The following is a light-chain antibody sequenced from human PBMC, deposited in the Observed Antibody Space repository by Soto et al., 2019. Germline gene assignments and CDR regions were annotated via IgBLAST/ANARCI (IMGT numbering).Light chain of an antibody. CDR1: SGSIASNY. CDR2: EDN. V-gene: IGLV6-57*03. J-gene: IGLJ3*02. CDR3: QSYDSSNWV. Sequence: NFMLTQPHSVSESPGKTVTISCTRSSGSIASNYVQWYQQRPGSAPTTVIYEDNQRPSGVPDRFSGSTDSSSDSASLGISGLKTEDEADYYCQSYDSSNWVFGGGTKLTVL.